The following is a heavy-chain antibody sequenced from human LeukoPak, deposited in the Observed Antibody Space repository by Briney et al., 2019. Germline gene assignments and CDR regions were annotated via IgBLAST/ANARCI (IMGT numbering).Heavy chain of an antibody. CDR1: GYTFTGYY. D-gene: IGHD3-22*01. CDR3: ARGQWGYYYDSSGYFADY. Sequence: ASVKVSCKASGYTFTGYYMHWVRQAPGQGLEWMGWINPNSGGTNYAQKFQGRVTMTRDTSISTAYMELSRLRSDDTAVYYCARGQWGYYYDSSGYFADYWGQGTLVTVSS. J-gene: IGHJ4*02. V-gene: IGHV1-2*02. CDR2: INPNSGGT.